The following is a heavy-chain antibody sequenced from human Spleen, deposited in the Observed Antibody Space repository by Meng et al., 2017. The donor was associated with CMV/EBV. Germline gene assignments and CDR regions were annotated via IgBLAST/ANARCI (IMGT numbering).Heavy chain of an antibody. Sequence: QVSCKGSGYNFANYWIAWVRQMPGKGLEWMGIIYPGDSDTRYSPSFQGQVTISADKFNNTAFLQWSSLKASDTAIYYCARHLSSSGWHGHYDYWGQGTLVTVSS. J-gene: IGHJ4*02. CDR1: GYNFANYW. CDR2: IYPGDSDT. CDR3: ARHLSSSGWHGHYDY. D-gene: IGHD6-19*01. V-gene: IGHV5-51*01.